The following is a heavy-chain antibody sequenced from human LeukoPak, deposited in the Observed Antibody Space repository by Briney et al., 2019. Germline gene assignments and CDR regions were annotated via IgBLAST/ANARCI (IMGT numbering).Heavy chain of an antibody. CDR3: ARLRVSRGWYGGNWFDP. D-gene: IGHD6-19*01. J-gene: IGHJ5*02. CDR1: GGSFSGYY. V-gene: IGHV4-34*01. CDR2: INHSGST. Sequence: SETLSLTCAVYGGSFSGYYWSWIRQPPGKGLEWIGEINHSGSTNYNPSLKSRVTISVDTSKNQFSLELSSVTAADTAVYYCARLRVSRGWYGGNWFDPWGQGTLVTVSS.